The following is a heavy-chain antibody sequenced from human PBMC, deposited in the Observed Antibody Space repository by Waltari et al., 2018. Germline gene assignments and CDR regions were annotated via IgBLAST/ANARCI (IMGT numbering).Heavy chain of an antibody. CDR3: ASCVGGYDFWSGYYKGYGMDV. CDR2: IYYSGST. D-gene: IGHD3-3*01. Sequence: QLQLQESGPGLVKPSETLSLTCTVSGGSISSSSYYRGRLRQHPGKGLEWIGSIYYSGSTYYNPSLKSRVTISVDTSKNQFSLKLSSVTAADTAVYYCASCVGGYDFWSGYYKGYGMDVWGQGTTVTVSS. V-gene: IGHV4-39*01. CDR1: GGSISSSSYY. J-gene: IGHJ6*02.